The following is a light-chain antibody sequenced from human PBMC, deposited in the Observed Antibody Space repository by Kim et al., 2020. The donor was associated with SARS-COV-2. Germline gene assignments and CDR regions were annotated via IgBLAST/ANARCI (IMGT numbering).Light chain of an antibody. V-gene: IGKV3-20*01. J-gene: IGKJ2*01. CDR3: QQYGSSPPMYT. Sequence: PGERASLSGRASLSVSSSYLAWYQQKPGQAPRLLIYGASSRATGIPDRFSGSGSGTDFTLTISRLEPEDFAVYYCQQYGSSPPMYTFGQGTKLEI. CDR2: GAS. CDR1: LSVSSSY.